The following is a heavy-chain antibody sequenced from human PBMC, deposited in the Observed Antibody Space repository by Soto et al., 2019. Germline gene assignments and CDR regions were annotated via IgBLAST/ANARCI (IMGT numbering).Heavy chain of an antibody. J-gene: IGHJ4*02. V-gene: IGHV3-23*01. D-gene: IGHD3-10*01. CDR1: GFTFSSYA. Sequence: EVQLLESGGGLVQPGGSLRLSCAASGFTFSSYAMSWVRQAPGKGLEWVSAISGSGGSTYYANSVKGRFTISGDNSMNTLYLQMNSLRAEDTAVYYCAKGSFGELPQTQYYFDCWGQGTLVTVSS. CDR3: AKGSFGELPQTQYYFDC. CDR2: ISGSGGST.